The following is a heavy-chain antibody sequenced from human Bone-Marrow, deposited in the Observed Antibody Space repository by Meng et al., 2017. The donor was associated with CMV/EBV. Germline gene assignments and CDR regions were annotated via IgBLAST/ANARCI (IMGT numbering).Heavy chain of an antibody. CDR2: IYYSGST. Sequence: SETLSLTCTVSGGSISSSSYYWGWIRQPPGKGLEWIGGIYYSGSTYYNPSLKSRVTISVDTSKNQFSLKLSSVTAADTAVYYCARVKGNYPYYYGMDVWGQGTTVTVSS. V-gene: IGHV4-39*07. D-gene: IGHD4-11*01. J-gene: IGHJ6*02. CDR3: ARVKGNYPYYYGMDV. CDR1: GGSISSSSYY.